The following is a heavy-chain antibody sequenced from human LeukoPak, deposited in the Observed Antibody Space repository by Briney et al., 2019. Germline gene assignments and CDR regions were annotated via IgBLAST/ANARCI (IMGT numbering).Heavy chain of an antibody. Sequence: GGSLRLSCAASGFTFSSYEMNWVRQAPGKGLEWVSYISSSGSTIYYADSVKGRFTISRDNAKNSLYLQMNSLRAEDTAVYYCARDSYSSTCGYWGQGTLVTVSS. CDR3: ARDSYSSTCGY. V-gene: IGHV3-48*03. D-gene: IGHD6-13*01. CDR2: ISSSGSTI. J-gene: IGHJ4*02. CDR1: GFTFSSYE.